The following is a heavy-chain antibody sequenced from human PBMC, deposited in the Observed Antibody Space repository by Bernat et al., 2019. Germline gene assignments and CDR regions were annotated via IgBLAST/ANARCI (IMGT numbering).Heavy chain of an antibody. Sequence: QVQLVQSGAEVKKPGSSVKVSCKASGGTFSSYAISWVRQAPGQGLEWMGGIIPILGIANYAQKFQGRVTITADESTSTAYMELSSLRSEDTAVYYCARGCVYEGVPAGKRTGGSYYCGVDVWGQGTTVTVSS. D-gene: IGHD2-8*02. CDR2: IIPILGIA. J-gene: IGHJ6*02. V-gene: IGHV1-69*01. CDR1: GGTFSSYA. CDR3: ARGCVYEGVPAGKRTGGSYYCGVDV.